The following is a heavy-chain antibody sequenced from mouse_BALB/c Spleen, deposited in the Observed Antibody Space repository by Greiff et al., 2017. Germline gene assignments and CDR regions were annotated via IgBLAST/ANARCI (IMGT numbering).Heavy chain of an antibody. D-gene: IGHD1-1*01. CDR1: GDSLTSGF. CDR3: ASYYGSSYDY. CDR2: ISYSGST. V-gene: IGHV3-8*02. Sequence: EVKLMESGPSLVKPSLTLSPTLSVPGDSLTSGFWNWIRKFPGHKLEYMGYISYSGSTYYNPSLKSRISITRDTSKNQYYLQLNSVTTEDTATYYCASYYGSSYDYWGQGTSVTVSA. J-gene: IGHJ4*01.